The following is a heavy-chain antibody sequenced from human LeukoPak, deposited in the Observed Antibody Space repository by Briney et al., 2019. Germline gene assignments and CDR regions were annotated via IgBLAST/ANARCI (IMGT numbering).Heavy chain of an antibody. CDR2: VNHSGNT. D-gene: IGHD6-19*01. CDR1: GGSISTYY. J-gene: IGHJ4*02. Sequence: PSETLSLTCTISGGSISTYYWSWIRQPPGKGLEWIGDVNHSGNTNSNPSLNYNPSLKSRVSISIDTSKNQFSLKLSSVTAADTGVQHCARGVWLARHYGGQETLLTVPS. V-gene: IGHV4-59*01. CDR3: ARGVWLARHY.